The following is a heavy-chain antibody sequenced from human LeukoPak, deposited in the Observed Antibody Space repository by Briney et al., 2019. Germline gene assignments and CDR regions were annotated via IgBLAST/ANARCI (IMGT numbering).Heavy chain of an antibody. CDR2: VYSSGSS. CDR3: ARHKDDYDDYVWTY. J-gene: IGHJ4*02. Sequence: SETLSLTCTVSGVSISSSPYYWGWIRQPPGKGLEWIGSVYSSGSSHYNPSLKSRVTIFVDTSKNQFSLKVTSVTAADTATYYCARHKDDYDDYVWTYWGQGTLVTVSS. V-gene: IGHV4-39*01. D-gene: IGHD4-17*01. CDR1: GVSISSSPYY.